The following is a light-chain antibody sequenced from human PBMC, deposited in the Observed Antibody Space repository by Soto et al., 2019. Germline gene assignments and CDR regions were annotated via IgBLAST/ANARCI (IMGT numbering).Light chain of an antibody. CDR3: CSYTGISTLYV. CDR1: SNDVGTYDY. CDR2: DVS. J-gene: IGLJ1*01. V-gene: IGLV2-14*03. Sequence: QSALTQPASVSGSPGQSITISCTGTSNDVGTYDYVSWYQQHPGKVPKLMIFDVSNRPSGVSNRFSGSKSGNTASLTISGLQAEDEADYYCCSYTGISTLYVFGSGTKLTVL.